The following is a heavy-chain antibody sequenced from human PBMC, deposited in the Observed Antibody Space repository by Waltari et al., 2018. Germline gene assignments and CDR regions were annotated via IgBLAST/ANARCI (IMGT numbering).Heavy chain of an antibody. CDR2: INPSDSNT. J-gene: IGHJ4*02. V-gene: IGHV5-51*01. Sequence: EVQLVQSGAEVKKPGESLKISCKGSGYSFTNSHIAWVRQMPGKDLEWMGIINPSDSNTRYSPSFQCQVTISADKSISTAFLQWSGLKASDTAIYYCARTRFFDYWGQGTRVTVSS. CDR3: ARTRFFDY. CDR1: GYSFTNSH.